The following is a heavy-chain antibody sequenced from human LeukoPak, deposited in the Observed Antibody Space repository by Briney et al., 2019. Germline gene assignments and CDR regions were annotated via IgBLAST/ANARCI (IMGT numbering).Heavy chain of an antibody. Sequence: SETLSLTCAVYGGSFSGYYWSWIRQPPVKGLEWIGEINHSGSTNYNPSLKSRVTISVDTSKNQFSLKLSSVTAADTAVYYCARSYSRSSGLRYWGQGTLVTVSS. J-gene: IGHJ4*02. V-gene: IGHV4-34*01. D-gene: IGHD6-6*01. CDR2: INHSGST. CDR1: GGSFSGYY. CDR3: ARSYSRSSGLRY.